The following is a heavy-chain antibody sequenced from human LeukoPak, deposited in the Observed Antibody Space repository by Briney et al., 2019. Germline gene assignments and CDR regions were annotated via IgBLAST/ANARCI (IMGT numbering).Heavy chain of an antibody. CDR2: MSNSGGST. CDR3: ASAVIWGSYRFDI. D-gene: IGHD3-16*02. J-gene: IGHJ3*02. CDR1: GFTFSSYG. Sequence: GGSLRLSCAASGFTFSSYGMTWVRQAPGKGLEWVSSMSNSGGSTYYAASAKGRFTISRDNSKNTLYLQMNSLRAEDTAVYYCASAVIWGSYRFDIWGQGTMVTVSS. V-gene: IGHV3-23*01.